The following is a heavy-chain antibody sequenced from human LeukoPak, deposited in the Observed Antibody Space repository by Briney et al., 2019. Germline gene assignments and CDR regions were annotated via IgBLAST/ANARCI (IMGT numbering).Heavy chain of an antibody. CDR1: GGSISSYY. J-gene: IGHJ3*01. CDR2: IYYSGST. Sequence: PSETLSLTCTVSGGSISSYYWSWIRQPPGKGLEWIGYIYYSGSTNYNPSLKSRVTISVDTSKNQFSLKLSSVTAADTAVYYCAREGASGGVLVWGQGTMVTVPS. CDR3: AREGASGGVLV. V-gene: IGHV4-59*01. D-gene: IGHD2-15*01.